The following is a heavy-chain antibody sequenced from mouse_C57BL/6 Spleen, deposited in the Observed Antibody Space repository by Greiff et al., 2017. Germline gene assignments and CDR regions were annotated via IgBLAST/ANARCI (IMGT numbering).Heavy chain of an antibody. J-gene: IGHJ2*01. CDR1: GYTFTSYW. CDR2: IYPSDSET. CDR3: AREGPDYYGGWYYFDY. D-gene: IGHD1-1*01. V-gene: IGHV1-61*01. Sequence: QVQLQQPGAELVRPGSSVKLSCKASGYTFTSYWMDWVKQRPGQGLEWIGNIYPSDSETHYNQKFKDKATLTVDKSSSTAYMQLSSLTSEDSAVYYCAREGPDYYGGWYYFDYWGQGTTLTVSS.